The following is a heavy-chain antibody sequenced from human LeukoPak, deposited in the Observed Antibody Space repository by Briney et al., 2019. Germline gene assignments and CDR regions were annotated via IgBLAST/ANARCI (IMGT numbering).Heavy chain of an antibody. CDR2: IYYSGGT. Sequence: SETLSLTCTVSGGSISSYYWSWIRQPPGKGLEWIGYIYYSGGTNYNPSLKSRVTISVDTSKNQFSLKLSSVTAADTAVYYCAREVSSGSYYGMDVWGQGTTVTVSS. J-gene: IGHJ6*02. V-gene: IGHV4-59*01. CDR1: GGSISSYY. CDR3: AREVSSGSYYGMDV. D-gene: IGHD1-26*01.